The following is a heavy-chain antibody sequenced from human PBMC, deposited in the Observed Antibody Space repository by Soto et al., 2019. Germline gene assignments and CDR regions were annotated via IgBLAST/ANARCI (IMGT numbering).Heavy chain of an antibody. V-gene: IGHV3-7*01. Sequence: EVQLVESGGGLVQPGGSLRLSCVDSGFTFSSYWMSWVRQASVKGLEWVGNIKQDGSEENYVDSVKGRFTISRDNAKNSMYLQMNSLRVEDTAVYYCARIAASGRGWDVWGQGTTVVVSS. D-gene: IGHD6-13*01. J-gene: IGHJ6*02. CDR2: IKQDGSEE. CDR1: GFTFSSYW. CDR3: ARIAASGRGWDV.